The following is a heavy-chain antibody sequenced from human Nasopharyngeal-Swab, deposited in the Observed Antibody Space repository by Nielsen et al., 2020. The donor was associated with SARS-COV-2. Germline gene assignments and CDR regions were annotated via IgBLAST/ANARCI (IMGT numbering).Heavy chain of an antibody. Sequence: SLQISCAASGFTFSDFYMTWIRQAPGKGLEWISTISGSSTHTDYADSVKGRFTISRDDAKNSLYLQMNSLSAEDTAVYYCARGRYNPYWGQGTLVTVSS. D-gene: IGHD3-9*01. J-gene: IGHJ4*02. CDR3: ARGRYNPY. CDR2: ISGSSTHT. V-gene: IGHV3-11*06. CDR1: GFTFSDFY.